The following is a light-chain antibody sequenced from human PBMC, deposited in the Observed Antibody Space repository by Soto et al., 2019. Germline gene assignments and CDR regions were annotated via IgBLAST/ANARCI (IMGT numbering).Light chain of an antibody. V-gene: IGKV1-5*03. CDR3: QNDSAYPFT. CDR2: KAS. J-gene: IGKJ3*01. CDR1: QSLITW. Sequence: DIQMTQSPSTLSASVGDRVTITCRASQSLITWLAWYQQKPGKAPKLLINKASILQSGVPSRFSGRGSGAEFALTISGLQPDDFATYFCQNDSAYPFTFGHGTKVDLK.